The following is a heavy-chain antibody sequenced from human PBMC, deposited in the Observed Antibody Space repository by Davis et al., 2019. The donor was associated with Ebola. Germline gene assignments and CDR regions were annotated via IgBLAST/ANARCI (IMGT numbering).Heavy chain of an antibody. J-gene: IGHJ6*04. D-gene: IGHD3-3*01. CDR1: GFTFSSYS. V-gene: IGHV3-21*04. CDR3: AKSGLSFGVVKYHYGMDV. CDR2: ISSSSTSR. Sequence: GESLKISCAASGFTFSSYSMNWVRQAPGKGLEWVSSISSSSTSRYYVDSVKGRFTISRDNAKNSLYLQMNSLRAEDTAVYYCAKSGLSFGVVKYHYGMDVWGKGTTVTVSS.